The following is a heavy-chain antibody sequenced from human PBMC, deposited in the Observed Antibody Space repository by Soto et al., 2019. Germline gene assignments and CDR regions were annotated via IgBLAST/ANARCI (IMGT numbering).Heavy chain of an antibody. V-gene: IGHV4-4*02. D-gene: IGHD2-8*02. CDR2: IYHNGRA. Sequence: PSETLSLTCDVSGASIKSDTWWTWVRQSPGKGLEWIGEIYHNGRAFDNPSLKGRVTISIDKSNNQFSLNLTSVTAADTAVYYCARAHSVLVAKGFDLWCQGTLVTVSS. J-gene: IGHJ4*02. CDR3: ARAHSVLVAKGFDL. CDR1: GASIKSDTW.